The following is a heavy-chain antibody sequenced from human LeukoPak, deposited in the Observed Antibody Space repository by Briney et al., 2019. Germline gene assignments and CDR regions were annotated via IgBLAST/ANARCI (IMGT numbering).Heavy chain of an antibody. CDR3: AVGANRAAMVVDY. D-gene: IGHD3-16*01. J-gene: IGHJ4*02. Sequence: PSETLSLTCTVSGGSISSSSYYWGWIRQPPGKGLEWIGSIYYSGSTYYNPSLKSRVTISVDTSKNQFSLKLSSVTAADTAVYYCAVGANRAAMVVDYWGQGTLVTVSS. CDR1: GGSISSSSYY. CDR2: IYYSGST. V-gene: IGHV4-39*01.